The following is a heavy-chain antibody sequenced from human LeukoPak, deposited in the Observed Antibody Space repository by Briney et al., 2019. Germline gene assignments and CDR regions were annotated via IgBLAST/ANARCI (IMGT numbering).Heavy chain of an antibody. J-gene: IGHJ4*02. CDR2: IYTSGST. D-gene: IGHD2-2*01. CDR1: GGSISSYY. Sequence: SETLSLTCTVSGGSISSYYWSWIRQPAGKGLEWIGRIYTSGSTNYNPSLKSRVTMSVDTSKNQFSLNLSSVTAADTAVYYCAREDIVVVPAALPQGYIDYWGQGTLVTVSS. CDR3: AREDIVVVPAALPQGYIDY. V-gene: IGHV4-4*07.